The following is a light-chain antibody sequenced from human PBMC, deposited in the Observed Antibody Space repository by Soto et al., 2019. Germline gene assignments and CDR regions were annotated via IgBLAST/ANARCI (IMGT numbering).Light chain of an antibody. CDR1: SSDVGDYNY. CDR3: SSYAGTNNLV. CDR2: DVT. V-gene: IGLV2-8*01. Sequence: QSVLTQPPSASGSPGQSVTITCTGTSSDVGDYNYVSWYQQHPGKAPKLMIYDVTKRPSGVPDRFSGSKSGNTASLTVSGLQAEDEADYYCSSYAGTNNLVFGGGTKLTVL. J-gene: IGLJ2*01.